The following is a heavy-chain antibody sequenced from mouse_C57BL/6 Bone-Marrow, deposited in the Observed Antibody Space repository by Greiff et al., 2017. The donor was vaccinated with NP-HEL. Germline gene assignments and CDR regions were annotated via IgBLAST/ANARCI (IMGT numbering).Heavy chain of an antibody. Sequence: RVESGAELVRPGSSVQLSCKDSYFAFMASAMHWVKQRPGHGLEWIGSFTMYSDATEYSENFKGKATLTANTSSSTAYMELSSLTSEDSAVYYCARWGFYSGSRGDYWGQGTTLTVSS. J-gene: IGHJ2*01. V-gene: IGHV1-49*01. D-gene: IGHD2-1*01. CDR2: FTMYSDAT. CDR1: YFAFMASA. CDR3: ARWGFYSGSRGDY.